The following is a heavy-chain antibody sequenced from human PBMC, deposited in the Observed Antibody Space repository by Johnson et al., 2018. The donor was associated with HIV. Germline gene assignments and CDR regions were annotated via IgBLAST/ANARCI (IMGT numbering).Heavy chain of an antibody. CDR1: GITVSSNY. CDR2: IYSGDPT. D-gene: IGHD4-17*01. J-gene: IGHJ3*02. V-gene: IGHV3-66*01. CDR3: ARMTTTVSHHDAFDI. Sequence: VQLVESGGGLAQPGGSLRLSCAASGITVSSNYMSWVRQAPGKGLEWVSVIYSGDPTHYADPVQGRFTISRDNSKNTRYLQMNSLRAEDTAVYYCARMTTTVSHHDAFDIWGQGTMVTVSS.